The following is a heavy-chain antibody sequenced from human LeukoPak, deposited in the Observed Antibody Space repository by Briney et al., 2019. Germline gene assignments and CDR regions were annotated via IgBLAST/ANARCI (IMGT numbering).Heavy chain of an antibody. CDR3: ARQARGSGDY. CDR1: GGSFSGYY. Sequence: SETLSLTCAVYGGSFSGYYWSWIRQPPGKGLEWIGEINHSGSTNYNPSLKSRVTISVDTSKNQFSLKLSSVTAADTAVYYCARQARGSGDYWGQGTLVTVSS. D-gene: IGHD3-16*01. V-gene: IGHV4-34*01. J-gene: IGHJ4*02. CDR2: INHSGST.